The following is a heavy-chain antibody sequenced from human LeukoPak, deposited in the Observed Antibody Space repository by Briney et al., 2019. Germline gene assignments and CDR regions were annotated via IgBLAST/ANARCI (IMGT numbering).Heavy chain of an antibody. J-gene: IGHJ3*02. D-gene: IGHD4-17*01. CDR2: IYHSGST. Sequence: PSETLSLTCTVSGYSISSGYYWGWIRQPPGKGLEWIGSIYHSGSTYYNPSLESRVTISVDTSKNQFSLKLSSVTAADTAVYYCASPIMTTVTTSSNAFDIWGQGTMVTVSS. V-gene: IGHV4-38-2*02. CDR1: GYSISSGYY. CDR3: ASPIMTTVTTSSNAFDI.